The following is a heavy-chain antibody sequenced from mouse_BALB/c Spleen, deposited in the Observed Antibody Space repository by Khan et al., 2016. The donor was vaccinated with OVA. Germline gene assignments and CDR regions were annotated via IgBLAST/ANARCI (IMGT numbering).Heavy chain of an antibody. CDR1: GFTFSSFG. J-gene: IGHJ1*01. CDR3: ARSLITTWYFDV. D-gene: IGHD2-4*01. V-gene: IGHV5-17*02. Sequence: EVELVEPGGGLVQPGGSRKLSCAASGFTFSSFGMHWARQAPAKGLEWVAYISSGSATIYYADTVKGRFTISRDHPQNTLFLQMTSLRSEDTAIYYCARSLITTWYFDVWGAGTTVTVSS. CDR2: ISSGSATI.